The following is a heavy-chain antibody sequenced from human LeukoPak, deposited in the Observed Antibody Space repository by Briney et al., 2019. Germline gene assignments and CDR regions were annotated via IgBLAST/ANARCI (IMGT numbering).Heavy chain of an antibody. CDR1: GYTFTGYY. J-gene: IGHJ6*02. CDR2: INPNSGGT. V-gene: IGHV1-2*06. CDR3: ARATTRYYYGMDV. D-gene: IGHD1-26*01. Sequence: ASVTVSCKASGYTFTGYYMHWVRQAPGQGLEWMGRINPNSGGTNYAQKFQGRVTMTRDTSISTAYMELSRLRSDDTAVYYCARATTRYYYGMDVWGQGTTVTVSS.